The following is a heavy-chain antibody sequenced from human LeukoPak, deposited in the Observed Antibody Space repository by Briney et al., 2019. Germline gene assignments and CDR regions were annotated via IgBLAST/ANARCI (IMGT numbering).Heavy chain of an antibody. CDR2: ISSSGSTI. CDR1: GFTVSNNY. J-gene: IGHJ4*02. Sequence: PGGSLRLSCAASGFTVSNNYMTWVRQAPGKGLEWVSYISSSGSTIYYADSVKGRFTISRDNAKKSLNLQMNSLRAEDTAVYYCARWGYSSGGGSYYFDYWGQGTLVTVSS. CDR3: ARWGYSSGGGSYYFDY. D-gene: IGHD5-18*01. V-gene: IGHV3-48*03.